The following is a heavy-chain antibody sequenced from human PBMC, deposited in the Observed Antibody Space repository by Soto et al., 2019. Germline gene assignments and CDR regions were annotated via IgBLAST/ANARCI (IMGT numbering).Heavy chain of an antibody. CDR1: GDSVSSNSAA. D-gene: IGHD3-22*01. J-gene: IGHJ5*02. CDR3: ARVHSYYDSSYNFLYYLDL. CDR2: TYYKYKWYN. V-gene: IGHV6-1*01. Sequence: SQTLSLTCAISGDSVSSNSAAWNWIRQSPSRGLEWLGGTYYKYKWYNAYALSVKGRITIDRDTSKNQFSLQLNSVTPEDTAIYFCARVHSYYDSSYNFLYYLDLWGAGTLVTVSS.